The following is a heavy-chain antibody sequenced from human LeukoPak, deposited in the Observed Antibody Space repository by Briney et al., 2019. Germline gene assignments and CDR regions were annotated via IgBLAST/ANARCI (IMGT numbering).Heavy chain of an antibody. CDR3: ARGVIAAAGTRYYYYGMDV. CDR1: GYTFTSYA. D-gene: IGHD6-13*01. Sequence: SVKVSCKASGYTFTSYAISWVRQAPGQGLEWMGGIIPIFGTANYAQKFQGRVTITADESTSTAYMELSSLRSEDTAVYYCARGVIAAAGTRYYYYGMDVWGQGTTVTVSS. V-gene: IGHV1-69*13. CDR2: IIPIFGTA. J-gene: IGHJ6*02.